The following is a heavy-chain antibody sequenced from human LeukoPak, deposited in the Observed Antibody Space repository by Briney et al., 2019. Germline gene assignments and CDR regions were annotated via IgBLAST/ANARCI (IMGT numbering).Heavy chain of an antibody. Sequence: ASVKVSCKTSGYIFSNYDINWVRQAPGQGLEWMGWVSGGNGNTKYSEKFQGRITITRDTSATTAYLELSSLRSEDSTVYFCARAFSASSSTIDYWGQGTLVIVS. J-gene: IGHJ4*02. CDR2: VSGGNGNT. CDR3: ARAFSASSSTIDY. CDR1: GYIFSNYD. D-gene: IGHD6-6*01. V-gene: IGHV1-3*01.